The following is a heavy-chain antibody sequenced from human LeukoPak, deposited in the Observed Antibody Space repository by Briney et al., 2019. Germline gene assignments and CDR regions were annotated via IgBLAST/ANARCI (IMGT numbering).Heavy chain of an antibody. CDR1: GYTFTDYY. Sequence: EASVTVSCTASGYTFTDYYMHWVRQAPGQGREWMGWINPNSGGTNYAQKFQGWVTMTRDTSISTAYMELSSLRSEDTAVYYCARAVVRGVTGGGYWGQGTLVTVSS. V-gene: IGHV1-2*04. CDR3: ARAVVRGVTGGGY. J-gene: IGHJ4*02. D-gene: IGHD3-10*01. CDR2: INPNSGGT.